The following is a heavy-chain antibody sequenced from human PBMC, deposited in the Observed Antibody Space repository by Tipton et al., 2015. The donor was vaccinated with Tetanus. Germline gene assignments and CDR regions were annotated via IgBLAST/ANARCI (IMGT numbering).Heavy chain of an antibody. Sequence: TLSLTCSVSGGSMGTNHWVWIRQAPGKRLESIGYIYSTGATKYNPSLESRVRISIDTSKSQFSMRLSSVTVADTAVYYCARGMGAYFKWGQETLVTVS. D-gene: IGHD1-26*01. CDR3: ARGMGAYFK. CDR1: GGSMGTNH. V-gene: IGHV4-59*01. CDR2: IYSTGAT. J-gene: IGHJ4*02.